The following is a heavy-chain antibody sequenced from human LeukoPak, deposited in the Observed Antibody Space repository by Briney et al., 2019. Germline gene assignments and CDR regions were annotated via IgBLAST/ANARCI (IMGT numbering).Heavy chain of an antibody. D-gene: IGHD3-22*01. J-gene: IGHJ3*02. CDR1: GGSISSYY. V-gene: IGHV4-4*09. Sequence: SETLSLTCTVSGGSISSYYWSWIRQPPGKGPEWIGYIYTSGSTNYNPSLKSRVTISVDTSKNQFSLKLSSVTAADTAVYYCARRPDSSGQSRPFDIWGQGTMVTVSS. CDR2: IYTSGST. CDR3: ARRPDSSGQSRPFDI.